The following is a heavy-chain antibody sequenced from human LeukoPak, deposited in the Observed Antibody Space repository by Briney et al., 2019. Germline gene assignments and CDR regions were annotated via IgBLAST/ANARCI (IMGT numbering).Heavy chain of an antibody. CDR1: EFTFSDYW. CDR2: INGGGSSI. Sequence: GGSLRLSCVASEFTFSDYWMQWVRQVPGKGVVWVSSINGGGSSIFYADSVKGRFTISRDNTKNTLYLQMNGLRAEDTGIYYCARDPQDNTPLDYWGQGTLVTVSS. CDR3: ARDPQDNTPLDY. V-gene: IGHV3-74*01. D-gene: IGHD2-2*02. J-gene: IGHJ4*02.